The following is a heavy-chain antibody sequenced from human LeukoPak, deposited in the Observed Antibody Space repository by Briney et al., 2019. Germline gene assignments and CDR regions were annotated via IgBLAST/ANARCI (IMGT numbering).Heavy chain of an antibody. CDR3: ARDRGQLLPRDLDY. Sequence: GGSLRLSCAASGFTFSSYWMSWVRQAPGKGLEWVANIKQDGSEKYYVDSVKGRFTISRDNAKNSLYLQMNSLRAEDTAVYYCARDRGQLLPRDLDYWGRGTLVTVSS. J-gene: IGHJ4*02. CDR2: IKQDGSEK. CDR1: GFTFSSYW. V-gene: IGHV3-7*01. D-gene: IGHD2-2*01.